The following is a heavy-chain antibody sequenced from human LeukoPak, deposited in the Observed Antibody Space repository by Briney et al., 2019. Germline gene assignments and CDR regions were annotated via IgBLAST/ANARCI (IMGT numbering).Heavy chain of an antibody. J-gene: IGHJ5*02. CDR3: AGREDFWSGSPWFDP. CDR1: GYSISSGYY. CDR2: IYHSGST. D-gene: IGHD3-3*01. V-gene: IGHV4-38-2*01. Sequence: TSETLSLTCAVSGYSISSGYYWGWIRQPPGKGLEWIGSIYHSGSTYYNPSLKSRVTISVDTPKNQFSLKLSSVTAADTAVYYCAGREDFWSGSPWFDPWGQGTLVTVSS.